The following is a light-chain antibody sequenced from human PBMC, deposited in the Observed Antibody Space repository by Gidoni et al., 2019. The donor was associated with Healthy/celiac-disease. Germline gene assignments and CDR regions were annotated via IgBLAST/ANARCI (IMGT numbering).Light chain of an antibody. CDR2: GAS. J-gene: IGKJ4*01. CDR3: QQYNNWPLT. Sequence: EIVMTQSPATLSVSPGERATLSCRASQSVSSNLAWYQQKPGQAPRLLIDGASTRATGIPARFSGSGSGTEFTLTISSLRSEDFAVYYCQQYNNWPLTFGGGTKVEIK. V-gene: IGKV3-15*01. CDR1: QSVSSN.